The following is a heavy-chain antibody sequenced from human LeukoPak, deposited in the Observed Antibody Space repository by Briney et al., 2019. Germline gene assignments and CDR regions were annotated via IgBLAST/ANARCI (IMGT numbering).Heavy chain of an antibody. V-gene: IGHV3-30-3*01. CDR3: ARDLVPAATGVDYYGMDV. CDR1: GFTFSSYA. J-gene: IGHJ6*02. CDR2: ISYDGSNK. D-gene: IGHD2-2*01. Sequence: PGRSLRLSCAASGFTFSSYAMHWVRQAPGKGLEWVAVISYDGSNKYYADSVKGRFTISRDNSENTLYLQMNSLRAEDTAVYYCARDLVPAATGVDYYGMDVWGQGTTVTVSS.